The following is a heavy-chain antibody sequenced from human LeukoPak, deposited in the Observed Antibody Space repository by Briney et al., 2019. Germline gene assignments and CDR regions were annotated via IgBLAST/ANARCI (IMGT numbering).Heavy chain of an antibody. J-gene: IGHJ4*02. CDR1: EFTFSSYD. CDR3: GRDGWEIRLATGY. D-gene: IGHD1-26*01. V-gene: IGHV3-23*01. CDR2: ISGGGNT. Sequence: PGGSLRLSCAASEFTFSSYDMSWVRQAPGKGLEWVSGISGGGNTFYSDAVKGRFTISRDNSKNTLFLEMNSLRAEDTAGYYCGRDGWEIRLATGYWGQGTLVTVSS.